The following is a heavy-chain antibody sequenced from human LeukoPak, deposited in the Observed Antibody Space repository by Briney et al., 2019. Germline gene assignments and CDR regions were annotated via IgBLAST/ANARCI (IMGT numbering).Heavy chain of an antibody. V-gene: IGHV3-15*01. CDR3: TTSMIEYYFDY. CDR1: GFTFSNAW. J-gene: IGHJ4*02. Sequence: GGSLRLXCAASGFTFSNAWMSWVRQAPGKGLEWVGRIKSKTDGVTTDYAAPVKGRFTISRDDSKNTLYLQMNSLKTEDTAVYYCTTSMIEYYFDYWGQGTLVTVSS. CDR2: IKSKTDGVTT. D-gene: IGHD3-22*01.